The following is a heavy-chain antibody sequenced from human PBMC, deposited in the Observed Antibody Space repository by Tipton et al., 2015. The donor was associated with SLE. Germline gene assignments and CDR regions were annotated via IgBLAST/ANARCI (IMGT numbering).Heavy chain of an antibody. V-gene: IGHV4-61*05. CDR2: IYYRGST. CDR1: GCSISSSSYY. J-gene: IGHJ4*02. D-gene: IGHD3-22*01. CDR3: ARRLGSSGFDY. Sequence: TLSLTCTVSGCSISSSSYYWGWIRQPPGKGLEWIGYIYYRGSTNYNPSLKSRVTISVDTSKNHFSLKLSSVTAADTAVYYCARRLGSSGFDYWGQGTLVTASS.